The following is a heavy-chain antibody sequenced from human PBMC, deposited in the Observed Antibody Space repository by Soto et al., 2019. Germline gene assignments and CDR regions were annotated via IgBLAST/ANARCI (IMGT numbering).Heavy chain of an antibody. Sequence: VGSLRLSCAASGFTFSSYSMNWVRQAPGKGLEWVSSISSSSSYIYYADSVKGRFTISRNNAKNSLYLQMNSLRAEDTAVYYCARGHVLYSGSQVVDPWGQGTLVTVSS. D-gene: IGHD2-15*01. CDR3: ARGHVLYSGSQVVDP. J-gene: IGHJ5*02. CDR2: ISSSSSYI. CDR1: GFTFSSYS. V-gene: IGHV3-21*01.